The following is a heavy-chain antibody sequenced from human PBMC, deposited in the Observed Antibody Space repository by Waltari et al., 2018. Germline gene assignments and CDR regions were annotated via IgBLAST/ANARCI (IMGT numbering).Heavy chain of an antibody. Sequence: EVQLVESGGGLVQPGGSLRLSCAASGFTVSSNYMSWVRQAPGKGLEWVSVIYSGGSTYYAESVKGRCTISRHNSKNTLYLQMNSLRAEDTAVYYCAREASSSFYWGQGTLVTVSS. CDR1: GFTVSSNY. CDR3: AREASSSFY. V-gene: IGHV3-53*04. D-gene: IGHD6-6*01. CDR2: IYSGGST. J-gene: IGHJ4*02.